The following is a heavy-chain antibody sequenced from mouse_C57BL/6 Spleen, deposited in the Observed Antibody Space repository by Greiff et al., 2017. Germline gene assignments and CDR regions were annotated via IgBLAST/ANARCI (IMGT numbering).Heavy chain of an antibody. CDR3: TRGDDYYAMDY. V-gene: IGHV1-15*01. CDR2: IDPETGGT. Sequence: QVHVKQSGAELVRPGASVTLSCKASGYTFTDYEMHWVKQTPVHGLEWIGAIDPETGGTACNQKFKGKAILTADKSSSTAYMELRSLTSEDSAVYYCTRGDDYYAMDYWGQGTSVTVSS. J-gene: IGHJ4*01. CDR1: GYTFTDYE.